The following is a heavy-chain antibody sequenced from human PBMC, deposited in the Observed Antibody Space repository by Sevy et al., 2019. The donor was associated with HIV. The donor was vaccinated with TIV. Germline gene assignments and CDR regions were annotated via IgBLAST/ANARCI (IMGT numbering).Heavy chain of an antibody. CDR3: ARGGGNGWYYFDY. Sequence: ASVKVSCKASGGTFSRYGISWVRQAPGQGLEWMGGIIPILGTVNYAQKFQGRVTITADESTKPAYMELSSLRSEDTAVYYCARGGGNGWYYFDYWGQETLVTVSS. CDR1: GGTFSRYG. CDR2: IIPILGTV. J-gene: IGHJ4*02. D-gene: IGHD6-19*01. V-gene: IGHV1-69*13.